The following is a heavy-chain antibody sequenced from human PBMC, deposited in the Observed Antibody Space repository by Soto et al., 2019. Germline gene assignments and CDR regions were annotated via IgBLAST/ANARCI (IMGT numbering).Heavy chain of an antibody. J-gene: IGHJ4*02. D-gene: IGHD1-26*01. V-gene: IGHV3-23*01. CDR1: GFTFSNSA. Sequence: GGSLRLSCTASGFTFSNSAMTWVRQAPGKGLEWVSIISDKGGAIYYADSVKGRFTISRDNSKSTLYLQMNSLRAEDTALYYCAKGPAIGAAPDYRGQGTLFTVSS. CDR2: ISDKGGAI. CDR3: AKGPAIGAAPDY.